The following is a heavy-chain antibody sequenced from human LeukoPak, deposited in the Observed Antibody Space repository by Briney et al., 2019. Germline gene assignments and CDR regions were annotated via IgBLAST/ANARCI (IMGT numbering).Heavy chain of an antibody. Sequence: GGSLRLSCEASGYTFKGYAMTWVRQAPGKGLEWVSAISASGGSTYYADSVKGRFTISRDNSKNTLYLQMNSLRSEDTAVYYCARGIGIGTVLMVHGNMDVWGKGTTVTVSS. CDR3: ARGIGIGTVLMVHGNMDV. CDR2: ISASGGST. CDR1: GYTFKGYA. J-gene: IGHJ6*03. V-gene: IGHV3-23*01. D-gene: IGHD2-8*01.